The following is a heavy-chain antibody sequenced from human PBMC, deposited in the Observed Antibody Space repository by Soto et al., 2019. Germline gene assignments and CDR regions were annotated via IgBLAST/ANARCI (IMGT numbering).Heavy chain of an antibody. J-gene: IGHJ5*02. D-gene: IGHD4-17*01. V-gene: IGHV1-18*01. Sequence: ASVKVSCKASGYTFTSYGISWVRQAPGQGLEWMGWISAYNGNTNYAQKLQGRVTMTTDTSTSTAYMELRSLRSDDTAVYYCARDFYGDYVEVWFDPWGQGTLVTVSS. CDR1: GYTFTSYG. CDR3: ARDFYGDYVEVWFDP. CDR2: ISAYNGNT.